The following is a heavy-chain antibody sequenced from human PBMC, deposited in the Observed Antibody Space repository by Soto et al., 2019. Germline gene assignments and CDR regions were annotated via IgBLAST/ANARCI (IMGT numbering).Heavy chain of an antibody. Sequence: SETLSLTCTVSGCSISSGVYYWIWIRQHPGKGLEWIGYIYYSGSTYYNPSLKSRVTISVDTSKNQFSLKLSSVTAADTAVYYCARARGNSQPGYFDYWGQGTLVTVSS. V-gene: IGHV4-31*03. CDR1: GCSISSGVYY. CDR2: IYYSGST. CDR3: ARARGNSQPGYFDY. D-gene: IGHD4-4*01. J-gene: IGHJ4*02.